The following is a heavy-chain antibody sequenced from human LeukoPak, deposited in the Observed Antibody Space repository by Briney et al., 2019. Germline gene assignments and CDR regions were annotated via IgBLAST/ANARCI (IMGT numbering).Heavy chain of an antibody. CDR3: AKDRSGYSYFDY. J-gene: IGHJ4*02. D-gene: IGHD3-22*01. Sequence: GGSLRLSCGASGFTFSNYWMSWVRQAPGKGLEWVINISQDGSGKNYADSVEGRFTISRDNSKNTLYLQMNSLRAEDTAVYYCAKDRSGYSYFDYWGQGVLVTVSS. V-gene: IGHV3-7*03. CDR2: ISQDGSGK. CDR1: GFTFSNYW.